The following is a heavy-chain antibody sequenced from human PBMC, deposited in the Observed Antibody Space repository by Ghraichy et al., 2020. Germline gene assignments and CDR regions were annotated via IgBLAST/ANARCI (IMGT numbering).Heavy chain of an antibody. D-gene: IGHD3-22*01. J-gene: IGHJ4*02. CDR3: ASSWAVTPSLYYYDSSGLY. Sequence: GGSLRLSCAASGFTFSSYWMHWVRQAPGKGLVWVSRINSDGSSTSYADSVKGRFTISRDNAKNTLYLQMNSLRAEDTAVYYCASSWAVTPSLYYYDSSGLYWGQGTLVTVSS. V-gene: IGHV3-74*01. CDR2: INSDGSST. CDR1: GFTFSSYW.